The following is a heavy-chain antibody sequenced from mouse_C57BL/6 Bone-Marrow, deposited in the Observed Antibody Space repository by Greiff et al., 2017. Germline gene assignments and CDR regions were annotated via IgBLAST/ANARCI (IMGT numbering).Heavy chain of an antibody. J-gene: IGHJ3*01. CDR2: SDPSDSYT. Sequence: VQLQQPGAELVKPGASVKLSCKASGYTFTSYWMLWVKQRPGQGLEWIGESDPSDSYTNYNQKFKGKATLTVDTSSSTAYMQLSSLTCEDSAVYYCARGGIYGWLGIYFAYWGQGTLVTVSA. CDR1: GYTFTSYW. V-gene: IGHV1-50*01. CDR3: ARGGIYGWLGIYFAY. D-gene: IGHD1-2*01.